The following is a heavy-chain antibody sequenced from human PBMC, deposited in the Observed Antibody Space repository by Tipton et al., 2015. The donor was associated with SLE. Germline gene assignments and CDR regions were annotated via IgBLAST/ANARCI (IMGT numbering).Heavy chain of an antibody. CDR1: GGSISSYY. V-gene: IGHV4-4*07. Sequence: TLSLTCTVSGGSISSYYWSWIRQSPGKGLEWIGRIYTSGSVNYNLSLKSRVTMSVDTSKNQFSLKLSPVTAADTAVYYCARTGPGVTTGWFDPWGQGTLVTVSS. J-gene: IGHJ5*02. CDR3: ARTGPGVTTGWFDP. CDR2: IYTSGSV. D-gene: IGHD4-17*01.